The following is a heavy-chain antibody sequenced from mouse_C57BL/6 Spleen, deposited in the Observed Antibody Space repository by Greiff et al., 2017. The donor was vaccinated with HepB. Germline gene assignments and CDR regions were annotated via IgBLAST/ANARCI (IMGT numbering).Heavy chain of an antibody. CDR3: ARKILQFIWGYYGSSYEDWYFDV. CDR1: GYTFTDYN. V-gene: IGHV1-18*01. D-gene: IGHD1-1*01. CDR2: INPNNGGT. Sequence: EVQGVESGPELVKPGASVKIPCKASGYTFTDYNMDWVKQSHGKSLEWIGDINPNNGGTIYNQKFKGKATLTVDKSSSTAYMELRSLTSEDTAVYYCARKILQFIWGYYGSSYEDWYFDVWGTGTTVTVSS. J-gene: IGHJ1*03.